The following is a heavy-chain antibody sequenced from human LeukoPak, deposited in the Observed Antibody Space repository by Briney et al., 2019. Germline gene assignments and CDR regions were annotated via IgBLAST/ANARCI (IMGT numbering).Heavy chain of an antibody. V-gene: IGHV3-33*01. D-gene: IGHD6-19*01. J-gene: IGHJ4*02. CDR2: IWYDGSNK. CDR3: ARDYSSGWSIDY. CDR1: GFTFSSYG. Sequence: GGSLRLSCAASGFTFSSYGMHWVRQAPGKGLEWVAVIWYDGSNKYYADSVKGRFTISRDNSKNTLYLQMNSLRAEDTAVYYCARDYSSGWSIDYWGQGTLVTVSS.